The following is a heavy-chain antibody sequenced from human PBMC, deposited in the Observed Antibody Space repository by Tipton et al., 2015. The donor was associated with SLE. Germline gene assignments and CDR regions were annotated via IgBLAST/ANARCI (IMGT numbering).Heavy chain of an antibody. CDR1: GFTFSNYW. Sequence: SLRLSCAASGFTFSNYWMTWVRQAPGKGLEWVANIKKDGSKKFYVDSVKGRFTISRDDAKKSLSLQMNSLRAEDTAVYYCVGGNLNSEDAVEVWGRGTMVTVSS. V-gene: IGHV3-7*04. CDR2: IKKDGSKK. D-gene: IGHD1-7*01. J-gene: IGHJ3*01. CDR3: VGGNLNSEDAVEV.